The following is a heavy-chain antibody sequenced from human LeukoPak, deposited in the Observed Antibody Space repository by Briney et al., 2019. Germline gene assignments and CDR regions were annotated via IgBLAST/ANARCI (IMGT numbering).Heavy chain of an antibody. J-gene: IGHJ4*02. Sequence: ASVKVSCKASGYTFTRYGISWVRQAPGEGLEWMGWISAKNGDTKYVQKFQGRVTMTTDTSTSTAYMELRSLRSDDTAVYYCARDWTTVAVYFDYWGQGTLVTVSS. V-gene: IGHV1-18*01. CDR1: GYTFTRYG. D-gene: IGHD4-23*01. CDR2: ISAKNGDT. CDR3: ARDWTTVAVYFDY.